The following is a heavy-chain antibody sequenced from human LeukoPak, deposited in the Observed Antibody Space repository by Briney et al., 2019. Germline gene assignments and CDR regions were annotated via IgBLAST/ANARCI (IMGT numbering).Heavy chain of an antibody. Sequence: VASVKVSCKASGDTFSSYSLSWVRQAPGQGLEWMGGIIPIFATANYAQKFQGRVTITADESTSTAYMELSSLTFVDTAIYYCARDGDTALVTSWFDTWGQGTLVTVSS. D-gene: IGHD2-2*01. V-gene: IGHV1-69*13. J-gene: IGHJ5*02. CDR1: GDTFSSYS. CDR3: ARDGDTALVTSWFDT. CDR2: IIPIFATA.